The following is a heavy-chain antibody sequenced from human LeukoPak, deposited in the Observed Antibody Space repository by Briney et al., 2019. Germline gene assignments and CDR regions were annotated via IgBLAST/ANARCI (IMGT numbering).Heavy chain of an antibody. CDR1: GYSFTSYW. V-gene: IGHV5-10-1*01. J-gene: IGHJ4*02. CDR2: IDPSDSYT. Sequence: GESLKISCKGSGYSFTSYWISWVRQMPGKGLEWMGRIDPSDSYTNYSPSFQGHVTISADKSISTAYLQWSSLKASDTAMYYCARQDMAARPPEGYWGQGALVTVSS. CDR3: ARQDMAARPPEGY. D-gene: IGHD6-6*01.